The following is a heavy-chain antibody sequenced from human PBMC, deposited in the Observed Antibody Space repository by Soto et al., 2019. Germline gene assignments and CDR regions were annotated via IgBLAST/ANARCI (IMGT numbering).Heavy chain of an antibody. J-gene: IGHJ6*02. Sequence: QVQLQESGPGLVKSSETLTLTCTVSGGSITDYYWSWIRLPPGKRLEWLGYSLHSWGSAYNPSLQSRLTVSINTSKKQLSLKLTSMTAADTAVYYCARQGFGPRHGLVDVWGQGTTVIVSS. CDR2: SLHSWGS. V-gene: IGHV4-59*08. CDR3: ARQGFGPRHGLVDV. CDR1: GGSITDYY. D-gene: IGHD3-10*01.